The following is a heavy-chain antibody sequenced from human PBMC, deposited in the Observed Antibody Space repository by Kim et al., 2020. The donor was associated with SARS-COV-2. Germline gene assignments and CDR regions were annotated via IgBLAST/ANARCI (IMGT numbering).Heavy chain of an antibody. D-gene: IGHD3-10*01. CDR3: ARDLVLGTQRGEHYYYGMDV. J-gene: IGHJ6*02. V-gene: IGHV3-11*06. Sequence: RFTISRDNAKNSLYLQMNSLRAEDTAVYYCARDLVLGTQRGEHYYYGMDVWGQGTTVTVSS.